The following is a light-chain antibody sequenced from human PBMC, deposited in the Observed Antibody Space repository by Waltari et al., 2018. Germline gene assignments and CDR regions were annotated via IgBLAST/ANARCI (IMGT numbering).Light chain of an antibody. CDR3: QQYFCYPLT. Sequence: AGQRSSSDLAGYHHKPGKSPKLLIYKVSRLESGVPSRLNGSGSGTEFTLTVTSLQPDDFATYYCQQYFCYPLTFGGGTKVEIK. CDR1: QRSSSD. V-gene: IGKV1-5*03. CDR2: KVS. J-gene: IGKJ4*01.